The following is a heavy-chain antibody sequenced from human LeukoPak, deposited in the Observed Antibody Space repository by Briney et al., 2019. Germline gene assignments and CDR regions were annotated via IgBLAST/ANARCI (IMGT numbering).Heavy chain of an antibody. Sequence: ASVKVSCKASGYTFTGYYMHWVRQAPGQGLEWMGWINPNSGGTNYAQKFQGRVTMTRDTSISTAYMELSRLRSDDTAVYYCATPKVVGDTDAFDTWGQGTMVTVSS. J-gene: IGHJ3*02. CDR3: ATPKVVGDTDAFDT. CDR2: INPNSGGT. D-gene: IGHD4-17*01. CDR1: GYTFTGYY. V-gene: IGHV1-2*02.